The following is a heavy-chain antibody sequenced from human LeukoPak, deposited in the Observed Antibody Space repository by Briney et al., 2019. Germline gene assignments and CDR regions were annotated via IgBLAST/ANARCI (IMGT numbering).Heavy chain of an antibody. D-gene: IGHD6-13*01. V-gene: IGHV4-59*08. Sequence: PSETLSLTCTVSGGSMNNYYWSWIRQPPGKGLEWIGYIYYSGSTNYNPSLKSRVTISVDTSKNQFSLKLSSVTAADTAVYYCARLTGIAAAGDYWGQGTLVTVSS. CDR1: GGSMNNYY. J-gene: IGHJ4*02. CDR2: IYYSGST. CDR3: ARLTGIAAAGDY.